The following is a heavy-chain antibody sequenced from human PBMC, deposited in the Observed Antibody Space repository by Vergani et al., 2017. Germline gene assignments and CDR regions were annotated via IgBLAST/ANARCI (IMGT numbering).Heavy chain of an antibody. CDR2: IRYDGSNK. J-gene: IGHJ6*02. CDR1: GFTFSSYG. Sequence: QVQLVESGGGVVQPGGSLRLSCAASGFTFSSYGMHWVRQAPGKGLEWVAFIRYDGSNKYYADSVKGRFTISRDNSKNTLYLQMNSLRAEDTAFYYCTRDKYDSSWGGPQSYDHGMDVWGQGTTVTVSS. CDR3: TRDKYDSSWGGPQSYDHGMDV. V-gene: IGHV3-30*02. D-gene: IGHD3-16*01.